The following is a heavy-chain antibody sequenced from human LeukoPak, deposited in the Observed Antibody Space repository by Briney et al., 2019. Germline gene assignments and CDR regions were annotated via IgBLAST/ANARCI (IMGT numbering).Heavy chain of an antibody. J-gene: IGHJ4*02. Sequence: GGSLRLSCAASGFGFSTSWMHWVRQAPGKGLVWVARINGDGSTTNYADSVQGRFTISRDTAKNTLFLQMNSLGAEDTAVYYCATDRNSGKYYDYWGQGTLVTVSS. D-gene: IGHD1-26*01. CDR2: INGDGSTT. V-gene: IGHV3-74*01. CDR3: ATDRNSGKYYDY. CDR1: GFGFSTSW.